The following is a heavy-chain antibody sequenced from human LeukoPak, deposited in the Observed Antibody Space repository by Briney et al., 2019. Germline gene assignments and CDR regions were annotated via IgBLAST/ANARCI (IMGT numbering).Heavy chain of an antibody. CDR1: GFTFSSYS. V-gene: IGHV3-21*01. D-gene: IGHD3-22*01. Sequence: PGGSLRLSCAASGFTFSSYSMNWVRQAPGKGLEWVSSISSSSSYIYYADSVKGRFTISRDNAKNSLYLQMNSPRAEDTAVYYCARDSYYDSSGYYSVDYWGQGTLVTVSS. CDR2: ISSSSSYI. CDR3: ARDSYYDSSGYYSVDY. J-gene: IGHJ4*02.